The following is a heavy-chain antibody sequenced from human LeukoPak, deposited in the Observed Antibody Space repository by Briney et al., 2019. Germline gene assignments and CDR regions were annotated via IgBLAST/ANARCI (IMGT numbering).Heavy chain of an antibody. V-gene: IGHV1-18*01. Sequence: GASVKVSCTASGYTFTSYGIGWVRQAPGQGLEWMGWISTYNGNTNYAQILQGRVTVTTDTSTSTAYMELRSLTSDDTAVYYCARDRDVSGSQNYWGQGTLVTVSS. CDR1: GYTFTSYG. J-gene: IGHJ4*02. D-gene: IGHD1-26*01. CDR3: ARDRDVSGSQNY. CDR2: ISTYNGNT.